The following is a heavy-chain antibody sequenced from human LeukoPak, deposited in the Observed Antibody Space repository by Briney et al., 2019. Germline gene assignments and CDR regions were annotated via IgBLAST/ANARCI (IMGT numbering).Heavy chain of an antibody. D-gene: IGHD6-6*01. CDR1: GDSVSSNSAA. CDR2: TYYRSKWYN. CDR3: ARDKYSSSSGNYYYYYMDV. Sequence: SQTLSLTCAISGDSVSSNSAAWNWIRQSPSRGLEWLGRTYYRSKWYNDYAVSVKSRITINPDTSKNQFSLQLNSVTPEDTAVYYCARDKYSSSSGNYYYYYMDVWGKGTTVTVSS. V-gene: IGHV6-1*01. J-gene: IGHJ6*03.